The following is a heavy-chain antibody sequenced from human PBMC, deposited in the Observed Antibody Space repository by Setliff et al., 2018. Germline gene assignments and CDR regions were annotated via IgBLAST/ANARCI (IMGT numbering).Heavy chain of an antibody. CDR3: ARGYCSGGRCYGTAWAY. Sequence: SETLSLTCTVSGDSISSGYYYGSWIRQHPGKGLEWIGYISYSGSTYYNPSLTSRLTISLDTSQNQFPLNLSSVTAADTAVYYCARGYCSGGRCYGTAWAYWGQGTRVTSPQ. CDR2: ISYSGST. V-gene: IGHV4-31*03. J-gene: IGHJ4*02. D-gene: IGHD2-15*01. CDR1: GDSISSGYYY.